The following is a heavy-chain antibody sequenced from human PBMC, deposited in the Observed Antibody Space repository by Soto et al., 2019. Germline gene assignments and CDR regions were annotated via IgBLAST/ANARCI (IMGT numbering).Heavy chain of an antibody. V-gene: IGHV1-69*06. J-gene: IGHJ3*02. D-gene: IGHD3-10*01. Sequence: SVKVSCKASGGTFSSCAISWVRQAPGQGLEWMGGIIPIFGTANYAQKFQGRVTITADKSTSTAYMELSSLRSEDTAVYYCATSTYYYGSGSSLGAFDIWGHGTIVTVSS. CDR3: ATSTYYYGSGSSLGAFDI. CDR1: GGTFSSCA. CDR2: IIPIFGTA.